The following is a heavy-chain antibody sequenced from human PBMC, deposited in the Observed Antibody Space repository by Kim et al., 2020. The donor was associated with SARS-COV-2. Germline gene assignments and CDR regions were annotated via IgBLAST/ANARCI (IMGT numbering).Heavy chain of an antibody. D-gene: IGHD3-22*01. CDR3: ARIPFDSSGYYPPERFDP. V-gene: IGHV4-39*01. CDR2: IYYSGST. CDR1: GGSISSSSYY. Sequence: SEILSLTCTVSGGSISSSSYYWGWIRQPPGKGLEWIGSIYYSGSTYYNPSLKSRVTISVDTSKNQFSLKLSSVTAADTAVYYCARIPFDSSGYYPPERFDPWGQGTLVTVSS. J-gene: IGHJ5*02.